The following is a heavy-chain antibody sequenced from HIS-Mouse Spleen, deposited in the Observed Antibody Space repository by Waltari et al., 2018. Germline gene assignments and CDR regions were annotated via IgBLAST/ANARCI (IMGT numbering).Heavy chain of an antibody. CDR1: GYTSTGYY. Sequence: QVQLVQSGAEVKKPGASVKVSRKASGYTSTGYYMHWGRQAPGQGFDWMGWINPNSGGTNYAQKFQGRVTMTRDTSISTAYMELSRLRSDDTAVYYCARDRRDYYGSGSYYIGGDYYFDYWGQGTLVTVSS. CDR2: INPNSGGT. V-gene: IGHV1-2*02. CDR3: ARDRRDYYGSGSYYIGGDYYFDY. D-gene: IGHD3-10*01. J-gene: IGHJ4*02.